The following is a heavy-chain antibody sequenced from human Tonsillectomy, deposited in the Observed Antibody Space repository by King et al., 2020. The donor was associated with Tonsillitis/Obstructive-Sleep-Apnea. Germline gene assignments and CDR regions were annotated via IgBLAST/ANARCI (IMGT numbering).Heavy chain of an antibody. J-gene: IGHJ3*02. V-gene: IGHV3-64D*06. Sequence: VQLVESGGGLVQPGGSLRLSCSASGFTFSSYAMHWVRQAPGKGLEYVSAISSNGGSTYYADSVKGRFTISRDNSKNTLYLQMSSLRAEDTAVYYCVKYPVYYDSSCYYFDAFDIWGQGTMVTVSS. CDR1: GFTFSSYA. D-gene: IGHD3-22*01. CDR3: VKYPVYYDSSCYYFDAFDI. CDR2: ISSNGGST.